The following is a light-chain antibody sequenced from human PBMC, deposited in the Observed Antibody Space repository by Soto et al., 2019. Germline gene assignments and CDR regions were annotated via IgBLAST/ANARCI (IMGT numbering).Light chain of an antibody. J-gene: IGKJ2*01. Sequence: EIVLAQSPAILSVSPGERATLSCRASQSISRSLAWYQQKPGQAPRLLISDASTRATGIPARFSGSGSGTEFTLTISSLQSEDFALYYCPQCNSGSPGPFGQGTKSDIK. CDR2: DAS. CDR1: QSISRS. CDR3: PQCNSGSPGP. V-gene: IGKV3-15*01.